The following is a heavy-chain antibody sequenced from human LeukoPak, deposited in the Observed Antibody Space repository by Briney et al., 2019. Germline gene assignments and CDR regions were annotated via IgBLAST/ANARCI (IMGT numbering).Heavy chain of an antibody. V-gene: IGHV4-38-2*01. CDR1: GYSISSGYY. CDR2: IYHSGST. Sequence: SETLSLTCAVSGYSISSGYYWGWIRQPPGKGLEWIGSIYHSGSTYYNPSLKSRVTISVDTSKNQFSLKLSSVTAADTAVYYCASGPRPFDYWGQGTLVTVSS. J-gene: IGHJ4*02. CDR3: ASGPRPFDY.